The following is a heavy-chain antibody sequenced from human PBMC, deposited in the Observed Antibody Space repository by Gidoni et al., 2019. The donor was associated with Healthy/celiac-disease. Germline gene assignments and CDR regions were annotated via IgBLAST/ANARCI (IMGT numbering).Heavy chain of an antibody. V-gene: IGHV1-69*09. Sequence: QVQLVQAGAEVKKPGASVKVSCKASGGTFSSYAISWVRQAPGQGLEWMGRIIPILGIANYAQKFQCRVTITADKSTSTAYMELSSLRSEDTAVYYCARLIKDYGDYTTFDYWGQGTLVTVSS. J-gene: IGHJ4*02. CDR3: ARLIKDYGDYTTFDY. D-gene: IGHD4-17*01. CDR2: IIPILGIA. CDR1: GGTFSSYA.